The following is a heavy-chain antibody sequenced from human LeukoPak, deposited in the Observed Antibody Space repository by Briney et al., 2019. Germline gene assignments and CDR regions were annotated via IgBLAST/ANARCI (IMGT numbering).Heavy chain of an antibody. V-gene: IGHV3-21*04. D-gene: IGHD1-26*01. CDR2: ISSTSDYI. CDR1: GYTFSHYS. Sequence: GGSLRLSCAASGYTFSHYSVNWVRQAPGKGLEWVSSISSTSDYIYYADSVKGRFTISRDNSENTVYLQMNSLRAEDTAVYYCAKGSRGNYDYWGQGTLVTVSS. CDR3: AKGSRGNYDY. J-gene: IGHJ4*02.